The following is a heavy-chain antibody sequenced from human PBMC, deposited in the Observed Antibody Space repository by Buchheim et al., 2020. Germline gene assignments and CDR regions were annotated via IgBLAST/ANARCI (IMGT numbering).Heavy chain of an antibody. CDR2: IKPGGSQK. V-gene: IGHV3-7*01. CDR1: GFTFSTHW. Sequence: EVQLVESGGGLVQPRGSLRLSCAASGFTFSTHWMTWVRQAPGKGLEWLANIKPGGSQKHYVDSVKGRFTISRDNAKNSLSLQMNSLRAEDTAVYYCANAPAAAGIYWGQG. J-gene: IGHJ4*02. CDR3: ANAPAAAGIY. D-gene: IGHD6-13*01.